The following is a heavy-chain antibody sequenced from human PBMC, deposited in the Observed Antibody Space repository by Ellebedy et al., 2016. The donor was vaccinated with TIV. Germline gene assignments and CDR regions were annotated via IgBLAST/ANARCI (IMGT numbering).Heavy chain of an antibody. CDR1: GFTFASYT. CDR3: AREKRGSF. Sequence: GESLKISXAASGFTFASYTMSWVRQAPGKGLELVSGISGSGGSTYYADSVKGRFTISRDNSKNTVSLQMNSLRAEDTALYYCAREKRGSFWGQGTLVTVSS. V-gene: IGHV3-23*01. D-gene: IGHD6-6*01. J-gene: IGHJ4*02. CDR2: ISGSGGST.